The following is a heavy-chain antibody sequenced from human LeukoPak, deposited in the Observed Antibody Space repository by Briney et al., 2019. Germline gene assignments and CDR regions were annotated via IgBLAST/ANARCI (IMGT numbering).Heavy chain of an antibody. Sequence: ASVKVSCKASGYTFTSYYMHWVRQAPGQGLEWMGIINPSGGSTSYAQKFQGRVTMTGDTSTSTVYMELSSLRSEDTAVYYCARDYGDYEGFNWFDPWGQGTLVTVSS. J-gene: IGHJ5*02. V-gene: IGHV1-46*01. CDR3: ARDYGDYEGFNWFDP. D-gene: IGHD4-17*01. CDR2: INPSGGST. CDR1: GYTFTSYY.